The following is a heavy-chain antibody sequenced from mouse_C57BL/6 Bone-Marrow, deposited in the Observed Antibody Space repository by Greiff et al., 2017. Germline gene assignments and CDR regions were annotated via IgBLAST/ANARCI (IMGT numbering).Heavy chain of an antibody. Sequence: VMLVESGPGLVAPSQSLSITCTVSGFSLTSYGVDWVRQSSGKGLEWLGVIWGVGSTNYNSALKSRLSISKDNSKRQVFLEMNSLQTDDTAIYYCASVGGYDGFAYWGQGTLVTVSA. CDR3: ASVGGYDGFAY. V-gene: IGHV2-6*01. D-gene: IGHD2-2*01. J-gene: IGHJ3*01. CDR2: IWGVGST. CDR1: GFSLTSYG.